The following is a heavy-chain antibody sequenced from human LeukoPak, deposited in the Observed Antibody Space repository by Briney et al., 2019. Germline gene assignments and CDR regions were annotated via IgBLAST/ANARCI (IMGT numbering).Heavy chain of an antibody. V-gene: IGHV3-23*01. D-gene: IGHD3-10*01. J-gene: IGHJ4*02. CDR3: AKDLLWLGELAGDY. Sequence: GGSLRLSCAASGFTFSSYAMSWVRQAPGKGLEWVSSISGSGGSIYYADSAKGRFTISRDNSKNTLYLQMNSLRVEDTAVCYCAKDLLWLGELAGDYWGQGTLVTVSS. CDR1: GFTFSSYA. CDR2: ISGSGGSI.